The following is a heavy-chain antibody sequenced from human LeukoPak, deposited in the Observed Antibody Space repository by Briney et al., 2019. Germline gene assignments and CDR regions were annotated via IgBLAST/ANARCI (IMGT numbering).Heavy chain of an antibody. CDR3: ARARYANAWYAFDI. J-gene: IGHJ3*02. D-gene: IGHD2-2*01. Sequence: SETLSLTFTVSGRSISSYYWRWIRQPPGKGLEWIGYISYSVRTHYHPPLKSRVTISVDTSKNQFSLKLRSVTAADTAVYYCARARYANAWYAFDIWGHGTMVTVSS. CDR1: GRSISSYY. V-gene: IGHV4-59*08. CDR2: ISYSVRT.